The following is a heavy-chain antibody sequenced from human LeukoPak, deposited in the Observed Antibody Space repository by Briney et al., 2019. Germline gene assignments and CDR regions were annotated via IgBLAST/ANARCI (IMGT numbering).Heavy chain of an antibody. V-gene: IGHV4-39*07. J-gene: IGHJ6*03. D-gene: IGHD2-2*01. CDR3: ARVAQDIVVVPAAISRYYYYYYMDV. CDR2: IYYSGVT. Sequence: PSETLSLTCTVSGGSISSSSYYWGWIRQPPGEGLEWIGTIYYSGVTYNNPSLKSRVTISIDTSKNQFSLKLSSVTAADTAVYYCARVAQDIVVVPAAISRYYYYYYMDVWGKGTTVTISS. CDR1: GGSISSSSYY.